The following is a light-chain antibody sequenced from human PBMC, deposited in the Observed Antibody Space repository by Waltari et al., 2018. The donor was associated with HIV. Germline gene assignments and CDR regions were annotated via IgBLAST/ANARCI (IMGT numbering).Light chain of an antibody. CDR2: EVS. Sequence: QSALTQPASLSGSPGQSITISCTGTSSDVGDYNYVSWYQQYPGKAPKLMIFEVSDRPSGVSNRFSGSKSGNTASLTISGLQAEDEADYFCSSYISSNILFGGGTKLTVL. J-gene: IGLJ2*01. CDR1: SSDVGDYNY. CDR3: SSYISSNIL. V-gene: IGLV2-14*01.